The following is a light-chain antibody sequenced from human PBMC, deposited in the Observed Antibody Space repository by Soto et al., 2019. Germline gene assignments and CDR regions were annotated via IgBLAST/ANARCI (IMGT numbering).Light chain of an antibody. CDR3: HQYRTYPYT. V-gene: IGKV1-16*02. J-gene: IGKJ4*01. CDR2: AAS. CDR1: QDISNY. Sequence: DIQMTQSPSSLSASVGDRVTITCRASQDISNYLAWFQLKPGKAPKYLIYAASSLQSGVPSKFSGSGSGTDFTLTISSLQPEDFAAYYCHQYRTYPYTFGGGTKVDIK.